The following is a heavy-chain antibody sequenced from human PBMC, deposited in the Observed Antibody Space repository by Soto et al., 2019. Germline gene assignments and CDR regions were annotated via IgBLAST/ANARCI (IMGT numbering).Heavy chain of an antibody. CDR1: GFTFDDYA. CDR2: ISWNSGSI. V-gene: IGHV3-9*01. D-gene: IGHD2-2*01. J-gene: IGHJ5*01. CDR3: ATEAEGYCSSTSCPTDS. Sequence: PGGSLRLSCAASGFTFDDYAMHWVRQAPGKGLEWVSGISWNSGSIGYADSVKGRFTISRDNAKHSLYLQMNSLRAEDTALYYCATEAEGYCSSTSCPTDSRRHGPPVTVSS.